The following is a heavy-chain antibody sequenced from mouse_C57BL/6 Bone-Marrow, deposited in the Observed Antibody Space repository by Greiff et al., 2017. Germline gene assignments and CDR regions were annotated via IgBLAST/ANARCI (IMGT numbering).Heavy chain of an antibody. CDR2: IDPENGDT. CDR3: TGLLLFAY. J-gene: IGHJ3*01. D-gene: IGHD2-3*01. V-gene: IGHV14-4*01. Sequence: VQLQQSGAELVRPGASVKLSCTASGFNIKDDYMHWVKQRPEQGLEWIGWIDPENGDTEYASKIQGKATITADTSSNTAYLQLSSLTSEDTAVYYCTGLLLFAYWGQGTLVTVSA. CDR1: GFNIKDDY.